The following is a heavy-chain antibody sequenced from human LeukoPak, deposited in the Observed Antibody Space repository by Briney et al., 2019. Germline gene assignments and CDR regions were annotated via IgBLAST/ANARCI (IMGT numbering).Heavy chain of an antibody. CDR2: ISYDGSNK. CDR3: AKDRSTVLLWFGENEGYFDY. V-gene: IGHV3-30*18. D-gene: IGHD3-10*01. J-gene: IGHJ4*02. Sequence: GGSLRLSCAASGFTFSSYGMHWVRQAPGKGLEWVAVISYDGSNKYYADSVKGRFTISRDNSKNTLYLQMNSLRAEDTAVYYCAKDRSTVLLWFGENEGYFDYWGQGTLVTVSS. CDR1: GFTFSSYG.